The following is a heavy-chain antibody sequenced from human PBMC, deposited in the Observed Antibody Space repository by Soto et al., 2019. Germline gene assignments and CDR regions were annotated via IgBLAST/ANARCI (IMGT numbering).Heavy chain of an antibody. V-gene: IGHV4-39*01. CDR3: ASVHDPIVGGSYYFDY. CDR2: IYYSGST. Sequence: PSETLSLTCTVSGGSISSSSYYWGWIRQPPGKGLEWIGSIYYSGSTYYNPSLKSRVTISVDTSKNQFSLKLSSVTAADTAVFYCASVHDPIVGGSYYFDYWGQGTLVTVSS. D-gene: IGHD1-26*01. J-gene: IGHJ4*02. CDR1: GGSISSSSYY.